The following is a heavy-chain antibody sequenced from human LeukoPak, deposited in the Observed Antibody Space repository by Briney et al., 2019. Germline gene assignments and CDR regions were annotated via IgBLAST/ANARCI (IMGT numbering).Heavy chain of an antibody. J-gene: IGHJ4*02. CDR1: GFTFSSYA. CDR3: AKAHSGSYLYYFDY. Sequence: GGSLRLSCAASGFTFSSYAMSWVRQAPGKGLEWVSGISWNSGSIGYADSVKGRFTISRDNAKNSLYLQMNSLRAEDTALYYCAKAHSGSYLYYFDYWGQGTLVTVSS. V-gene: IGHV3-9*01. CDR2: ISWNSGSI. D-gene: IGHD1-26*01.